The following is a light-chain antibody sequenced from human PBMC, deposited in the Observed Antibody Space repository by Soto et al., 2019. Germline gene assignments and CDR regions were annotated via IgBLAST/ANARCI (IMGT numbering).Light chain of an antibody. CDR2: EVT. V-gene: IGLV2-14*02. CDR3: SSYTSITTYV. Sequence: QSALTQPASVSGSPGQSITISCAGTSSDIGSHNLVSWYQHHPDKAPKLLIYEVTDRPSGVSDRFSGSKSGNTASLTISGLRAEDEAHYYCSSYTSITTYVFGTGTKLTVL. J-gene: IGLJ1*01. CDR1: SSDIGSHNL.